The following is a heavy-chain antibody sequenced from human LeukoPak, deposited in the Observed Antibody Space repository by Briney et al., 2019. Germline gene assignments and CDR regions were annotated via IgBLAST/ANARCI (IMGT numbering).Heavy chain of an antibody. CDR1: VDIFSSYA. D-gene: IGHD2-15*01. Sequence: SVKVSCKTSVDIFSSYAINWVRQAPGQGLEWMGRIIPLTGVVNFGQKLQTRVTISADKSTSTAYMEVSSLRFEDTAVYFCARERRCSAGSCYAADLDSWGQGTLVTVSS. CDR2: IIPLTGVV. V-gene: IGHV1-69*04. J-gene: IGHJ4*02. CDR3: ARERRCSAGSCYAADLDS.